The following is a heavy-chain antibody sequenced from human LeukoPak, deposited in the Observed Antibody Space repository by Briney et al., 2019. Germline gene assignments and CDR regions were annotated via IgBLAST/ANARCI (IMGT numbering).Heavy chain of an antibody. J-gene: IGHJ4*02. CDR3: AREFGYCSSTSCGDFDY. CDR2: INAGNGNT. CDR1: GYTFTSYA. Sequence: ASVKVSCKASGYTFTSYAMHWVRQAPGQRLEWMGWINAGNGNTKYSQKFQGRVTITRDTSASTAYMELSSLRSDDTAVYYCAREFGYCSSTSCGDFDYWGQGTLVTVSS. D-gene: IGHD2-2*03. V-gene: IGHV1-3*01.